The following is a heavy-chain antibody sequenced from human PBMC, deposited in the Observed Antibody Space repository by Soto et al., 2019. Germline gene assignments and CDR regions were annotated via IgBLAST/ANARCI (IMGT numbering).Heavy chain of an antibody. D-gene: IGHD5-18*01. CDR3: ARDSTWIPYYHYGMDV. J-gene: IGHJ6*02. CDR2: IYSGGNT. V-gene: IGHV3-53*01. CDR1: GFSVSSNY. Sequence: EVQLVESGGGLIQPGGSLRLCCAASGFSVSSNYMSWVRQAPGKGLEWVSVIYSGGNTHYADSVKGRITISRDNSKNTLYLQMNSLRAEDTAVYYCARDSTWIPYYHYGMDVWGQGTTVTVSS.